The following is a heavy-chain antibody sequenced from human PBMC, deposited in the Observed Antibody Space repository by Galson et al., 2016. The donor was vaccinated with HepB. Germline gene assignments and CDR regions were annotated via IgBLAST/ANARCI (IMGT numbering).Heavy chain of an antibody. CDR1: GFTFSSYA. J-gene: IGHJ6*02. CDR3: VRGHAMDV. V-gene: IGHV3-48*02. Sequence: SLRLSCAASGFTFSSYAMHWVRQAPGKGLEWVSYISSGSSTKYYADSVKGRFTISRDDAKNSLYLQMNSLRDEDTAVYYCVRGHAMDVWGQGTTVTVSS. CDR2: ISSGSSTK.